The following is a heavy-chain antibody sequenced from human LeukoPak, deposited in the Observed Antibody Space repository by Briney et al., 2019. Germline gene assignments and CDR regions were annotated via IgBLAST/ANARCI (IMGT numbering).Heavy chain of an antibody. J-gene: IGHJ4*02. CDR1: GFTFSTYG. CDR3: AKDEGHRGGGSCYRQDY. Sequence: PGRSLSLSCAASGFTFSTYGMHWVRQAPGKGPEWVAVISNDGSNKYYAESVKGRFTISRDNSKNTLYLQMNSLRAEDTAVYYCAKDEGHRGGGSCYRQDYWGPGTLVTVSS. CDR2: ISNDGSNK. D-gene: IGHD2-15*01. V-gene: IGHV3-30*18.